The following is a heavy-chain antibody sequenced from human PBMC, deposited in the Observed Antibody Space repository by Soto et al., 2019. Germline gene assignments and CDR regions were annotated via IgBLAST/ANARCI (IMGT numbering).Heavy chain of an antibody. D-gene: IGHD3-16*01. V-gene: IGHV5-51*01. CDR3: ARQRDGDVKVYYGMDV. CDR1: GYSFTSYW. J-gene: IGHJ6*02. Sequence: PGESLKISCKGSGYSFTSYWIGWVRQMPGKGLEWMGIIYPGDSDTRYSPSFQGQVTISADKSISTAYLQWSSLKASDTAMYYCARQRDGDVKVYYGMDVWGQGTTVTVSS. CDR2: IYPGDSDT.